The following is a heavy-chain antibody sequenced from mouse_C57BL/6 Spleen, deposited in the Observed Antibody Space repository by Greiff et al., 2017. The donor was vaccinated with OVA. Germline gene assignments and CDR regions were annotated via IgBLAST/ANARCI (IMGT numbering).Heavy chain of an antibody. D-gene: IGHD1-1*01. Sequence: VQVVESGPGLVAPSQSLSITCTVSGFSLTSYGVSWVRQPPGKGLEWLGVIWGDGGTNYHSALLSRLSISKDNSKSQVFLKLTSLQTDDTATYYCASGALRPFRDYWGQGTSVTVSS. CDR3: ASGALRPFRDY. V-gene: IGHV2-3*01. CDR2: IWGDGGT. CDR1: GFSLTSYG. J-gene: IGHJ4*01.